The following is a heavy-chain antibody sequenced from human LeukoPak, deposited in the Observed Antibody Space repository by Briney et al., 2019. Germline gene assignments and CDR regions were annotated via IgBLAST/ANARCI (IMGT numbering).Heavy chain of an antibody. Sequence: GGSLRLSCAAAGFNFSSYWMSGLRQAPGKGLQGVANIKQDGREKYKVDSVKDRFTISSNNAKNPVYLQINTKRPSHTPLYYCAKRGNYDPISFSFSLESWGQGTLVTVSP. V-gene: IGHV3-7*03. J-gene: IGHJ4*02. CDR2: IKQDGREK. CDR1: GFNFSSYW. CDR3: AKRGNYDPISFSFSLES. D-gene: IGHD3-22*01.